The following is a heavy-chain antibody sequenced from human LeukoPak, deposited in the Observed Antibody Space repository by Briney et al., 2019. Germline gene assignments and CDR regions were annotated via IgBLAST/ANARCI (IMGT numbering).Heavy chain of an antibody. CDR1: GFSFQNYA. J-gene: IGHJ5*02. V-gene: IGHV3-43*02. CDR3: AKGGSYYGSGSYYYHWFDP. D-gene: IGHD3-10*01. CDR2: INGDGST. Sequence: GGSLRLSCAASGFSFQNYAMHWVREAPGKGLEWVSLINGDGSTYYADSVKGRFTISRDNSKDSLYLQMNSLRTEDAALYYCAKGGSYYGSGSYYYHWFDPWGQGTQVTVSS.